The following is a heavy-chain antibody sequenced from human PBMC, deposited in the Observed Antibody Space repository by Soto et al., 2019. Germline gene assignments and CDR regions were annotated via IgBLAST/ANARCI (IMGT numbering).Heavy chain of an antibody. CDR1: GGSISSYY. CDR2: IYYSGST. J-gene: IGHJ3*02. D-gene: IGHD6-19*01. Sequence: QVQLQASGPGLVKPSETLSLTCTVSGGSISSYYWSWIRQPPGKGLEWIGYIYYSGSTNYNPSLRSRVTISVHTSKNQFSLKLSSVTAADTAVYYFASSKWLGDAFDIWGQGTMVTVSS. V-gene: IGHV4-59*08. CDR3: ASSKWLGDAFDI.